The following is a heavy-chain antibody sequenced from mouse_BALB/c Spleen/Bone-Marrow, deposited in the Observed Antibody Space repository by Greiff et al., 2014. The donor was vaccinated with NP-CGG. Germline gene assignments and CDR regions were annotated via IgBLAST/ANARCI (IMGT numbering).Heavy chain of an antibody. CDR3: ARLLQRIYALDY. CDR2: INPTNGRT. V-gene: IGHV1S81*02. Sequence: QVQLQQSGAELVKPGASVKLSCKASGYTFTSSWIHWVKQRPGQGLEWIGEINPTNGRTNYNEKFKSKATLTVDKSSSTAYMQLSSLTSEDTAVYYCARLLQRIYALDYWGQGTSVTVSA. CDR1: GYTFTSSW. D-gene: IGHD2-12*01. J-gene: IGHJ4*01.